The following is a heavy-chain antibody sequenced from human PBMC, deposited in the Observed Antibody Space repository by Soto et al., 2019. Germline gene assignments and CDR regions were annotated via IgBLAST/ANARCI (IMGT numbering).Heavy chain of an antibody. CDR3: AIHYDILSGNDAFDI. CDR2: IIPIFGTA. D-gene: IGHD3-9*01. Sequence: QVQLVQSGAEGKKPGSSVKVSCKASGGTFSSYAISWVRQAPGQGLEWMGGIIPIFGTANYAQKFQGRVTITAYESTSTDYMELSSLRSEVTAVDYGAIHYDILSGNDAFDIWGQGTMVTVSS. J-gene: IGHJ3*02. CDR1: GGTFSSYA. V-gene: IGHV1-69*01.